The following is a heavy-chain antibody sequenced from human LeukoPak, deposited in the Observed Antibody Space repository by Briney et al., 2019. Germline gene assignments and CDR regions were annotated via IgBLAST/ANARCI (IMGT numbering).Heavy chain of an antibody. D-gene: IGHD2-15*01. J-gene: IGHJ1*01. CDR2: ISSSSSYI. V-gene: IGHV3-21*01. CDR1: GFTFSSYS. Sequence: GGSLRLSCAASGFTFSSYSMNWVRQAPGKGLEWVSSISSSSSYIYYADSVKGRFTISRDNTKNTLYLQMNSLRAEDTAVYYCATSYCSGGSCYPQYFQHWGQGTLVTVSS. CDR3: ATSYCSGGSCYPQYFQH.